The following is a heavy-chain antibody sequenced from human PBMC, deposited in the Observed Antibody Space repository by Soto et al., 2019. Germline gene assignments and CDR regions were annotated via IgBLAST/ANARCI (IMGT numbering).Heavy chain of an antibody. CDR2: IYYSGST. D-gene: IGHD3-22*01. CDR3: ARGGSGYYSN. V-gene: IGHV4-31*03. Sequence: SETLSLTCTVSGGSISSGGYYWSWIRQHPGKGLEWIGYIYYSGSTYYNPSLKSRVTISVDTSKNQFSLKLSSVTAADTAVYYCARGGSGYYSNWGQGTLVTVS. CDR1: GGSISSGGYY. J-gene: IGHJ4*02.